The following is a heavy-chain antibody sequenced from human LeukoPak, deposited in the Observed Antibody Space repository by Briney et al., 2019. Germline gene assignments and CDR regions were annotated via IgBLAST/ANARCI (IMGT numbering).Heavy chain of an antibody. CDR2: SSGGST. J-gene: IGHJ4*02. CDR3: AIGGGISTPGH. CDR1: GFTFSSFV. D-gene: IGHD6-13*01. Sequence: QPGGSLRLSCAASGFTFSSFVMSWVRQAPGKGLEWVSGSSGGSTYYADFVRGRFSISRDNSKNTLSLQMNSLTAEDTAIYYCAIGGGISTPGHWGQGTLVTVSS. V-gene: IGHV3-23*01.